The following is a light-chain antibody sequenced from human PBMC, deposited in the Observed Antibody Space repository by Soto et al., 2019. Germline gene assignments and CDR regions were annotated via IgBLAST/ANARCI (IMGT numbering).Light chain of an antibody. Sequence: DIQMTQSPSSLSASVGDRVTITCRASQTISNFLNWYQQKPGKAPKLLIYAASRLQSGVPSMFSGSGSGTDFTLTISSLQPEDFATYFCQKSYSPPYTFGQGTKLESK. V-gene: IGKV1-39*01. CDR1: QTISNF. CDR2: AAS. CDR3: QKSYSPPYT. J-gene: IGKJ2*01.